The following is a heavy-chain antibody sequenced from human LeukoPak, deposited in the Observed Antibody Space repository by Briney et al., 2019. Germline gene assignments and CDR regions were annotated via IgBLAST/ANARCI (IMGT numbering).Heavy chain of an antibody. Sequence: PGGSLRLSCAAAGFTFSSYSMNWVRQAPGKGLEWVSSISSSSSYIYYADSVKGRFTISRDNAKNSLYLQMNSLRAEDTAVYYWAREGLLSMAAIRRAFYIWGQGTMVTVSS. D-gene: IGHD2-15*01. V-gene: IGHV3-21*01. CDR1: GFTFSSYS. J-gene: IGHJ3*02. CDR3: AREGLLSMAAIRRAFYI. CDR2: ISSSSSYI.